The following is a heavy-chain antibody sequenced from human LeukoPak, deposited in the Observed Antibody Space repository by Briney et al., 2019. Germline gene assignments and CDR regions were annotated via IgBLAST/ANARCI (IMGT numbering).Heavy chain of an antibody. J-gene: IGHJ5*02. CDR1: GGAFSSYA. D-gene: IGHD2-15*01. CDR2: IIPIFGTA. V-gene: IGHV1-69*06. CDR3: ARVGVGYCSGGSCYLGSWFDP. Sequence: GSSVKVSCKASGGAFSSYAISWVRQAPGQGLEWMGGIIPIFGTANYAQKFQGRVTITADKSTSTAYMELSSLRSEDTAVYYCARVGVGYCSGGSCYLGSWFDPWGQGTPVTVSS.